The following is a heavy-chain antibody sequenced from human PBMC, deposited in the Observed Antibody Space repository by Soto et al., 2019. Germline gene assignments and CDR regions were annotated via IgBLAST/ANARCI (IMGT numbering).Heavy chain of an antibody. CDR3: ARLVYDTRLNYMYFDF. V-gene: IGHV4-4*02. D-gene: IGHD3-10*01. CDR2: IFHDGTA. J-gene: IGHJ4*02. CDR1: GVSLTSGNW. Sequence: SETLSLTCAVSGVSLTSGNWWTWVRQSPQRGLEYIGEIFHDGTADYYPSFERRVAMSVDTSGNQFSLKLTSVTAADTAVYFCARLVYDTRLNYMYFDFWGPGTLVTVSS.